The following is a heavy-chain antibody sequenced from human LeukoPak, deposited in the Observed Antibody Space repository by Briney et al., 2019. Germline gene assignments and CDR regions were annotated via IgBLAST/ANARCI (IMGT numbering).Heavy chain of an antibody. CDR2: FDPEEGET. CDR3: ATGVAVAGPADY. D-gene: IGHD6-19*01. V-gene: IGHV1-24*01. Sequence: ASVKVSCKVSGYTLTELSMHWVRQAPGKGLEWMGGFDPEEGETIYAQKFQDRVTMTEDTSTDTAYMELSSLRSEDTAVYYCATGVAVAGPADYWGQGTLVTVSS. J-gene: IGHJ4*02. CDR1: GYTLTELS.